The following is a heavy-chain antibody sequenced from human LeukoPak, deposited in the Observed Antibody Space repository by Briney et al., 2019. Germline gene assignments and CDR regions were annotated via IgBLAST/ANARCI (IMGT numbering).Heavy chain of an antibody. CDR3: ARDHPTYGSGGGRYYYGMDV. CDR2: IYYSGST. CDR1: GGSISSGGYY. V-gene: IGHV4-31*03. Sequence: SETLSLTCTVSGGSISSGGYYWSWIRQHPGKGLEWIGYIYYSGSTYYNPSLKSRVTISVDTSKNQFSLKLSSVTAADTAVHYCARDHPTYGSGGGRYYYGMDVWGKGTTVTVSS. J-gene: IGHJ6*04. D-gene: IGHD3-10*01.